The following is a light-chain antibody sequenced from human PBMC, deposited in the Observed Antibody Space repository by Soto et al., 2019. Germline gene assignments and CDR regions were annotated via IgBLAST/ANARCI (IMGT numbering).Light chain of an antibody. J-gene: IGKJ5*01. CDR3: QQYNSWPPIT. CDR2: GAS. Sequence: EIGLSQSPGTLSLSPGERATLSCRASQSISSTNLAWYQQKPGQAPRLLIYGASTRATGIPARFSGSGSGTEFTLTISSLQSEDFAVYYCQQYNSWPPITFGQVTRLEIK. CDR1: QSISSTN. V-gene: IGKV3-15*01.